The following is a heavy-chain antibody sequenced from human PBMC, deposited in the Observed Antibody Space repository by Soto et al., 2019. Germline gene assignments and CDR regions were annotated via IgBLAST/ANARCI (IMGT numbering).Heavy chain of an antibody. J-gene: IGHJ6*03. V-gene: IGHV3-23*01. CDR3: AKTILTLGVVILYYMDV. CDR2: LTHDGGTV. CDR1: GLTFSDYS. Sequence: GGSLRLSCEVSGLTFSDYSVNWVRQAPGQGLEWVSTLTHDGGTVYHADSVKGRFTISRDNSKNTLYLQMNSLRAEDTAVYYCAKTILTLGVVILYYMDVWGKGTTVTVSS. D-gene: IGHD3-3*01.